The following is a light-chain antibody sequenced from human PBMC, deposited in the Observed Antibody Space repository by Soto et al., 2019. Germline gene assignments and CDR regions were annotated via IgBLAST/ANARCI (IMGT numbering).Light chain of an antibody. CDR2: GAS. Sequence: EIVLTQSPGTLSLPPGERATLSCRASQSVSSSYLAWYQQKPGQAPRLLIYGASSRATGIPDRFSGSGSGTDFTLTISRLEREDFAVYYCQQYGSSPPYTFGQETKLEIK. J-gene: IGKJ2*01. CDR1: QSVSSSY. V-gene: IGKV3-20*01. CDR3: QQYGSSPPYT.